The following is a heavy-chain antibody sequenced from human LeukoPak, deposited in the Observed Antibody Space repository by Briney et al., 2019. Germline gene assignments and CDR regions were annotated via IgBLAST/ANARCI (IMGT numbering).Heavy chain of an antibody. Sequence: SVKVSCKASGGTFSSYAISWVRQAPGQGLEWMGGTIPIFGTANYAQKFQGRVTITADKSTSTAYMELSSLRSEDTAVYYCARASMVRGVIMWAFDIWGQGTMVTVSS. J-gene: IGHJ3*02. D-gene: IGHD3-10*01. CDR2: TIPIFGTA. V-gene: IGHV1-69*06. CDR1: GGTFSSYA. CDR3: ARASMVRGVIMWAFDI.